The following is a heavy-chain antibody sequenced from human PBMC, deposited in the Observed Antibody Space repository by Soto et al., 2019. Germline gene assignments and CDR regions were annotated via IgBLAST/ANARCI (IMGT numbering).Heavy chain of an antibody. CDR2: ISYDGRNK. CDR1: GFTFSSYG. V-gene: IGHV3-30*18. D-gene: IGHD3-16*02. J-gene: IGHJ4*02. Sequence: QVQLVESGGGVVQPGRSLRLSCAASGFTFSSYGMHWVRQAPGKGLEWVAVISYDGRNKYYADSVKGRFTISRDNSKNTLYLQMNSLRADVTAVYYCAKDISLGGYDYVWGSYRFDYFDYWGQGTLVTVSS. CDR3: AKDISLGGYDYVWGSYRFDYFDY.